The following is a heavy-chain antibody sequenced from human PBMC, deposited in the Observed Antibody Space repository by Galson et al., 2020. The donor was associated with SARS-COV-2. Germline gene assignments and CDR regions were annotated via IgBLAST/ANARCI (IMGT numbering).Heavy chain of an antibody. J-gene: IGHJ3*02. CDR2: IYAGYSDV. D-gene: IGHD3-10*01. CDR1: GYMFTDYW. V-gene: IGHV5-51*01. CDR3: ARRPHETGARFEI. Sequence: GESLKISCKGSGYMFTDYWITWVRQMPGKGLEWMGIIYAGYSDVRYSPSFEGQVTMTVDKSTRTAYLQWNSLKASDTATYYCARRPHETGARFEIWGHGTVVTV.